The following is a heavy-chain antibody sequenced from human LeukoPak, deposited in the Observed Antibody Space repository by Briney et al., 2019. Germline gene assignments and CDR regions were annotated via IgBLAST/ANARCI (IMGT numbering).Heavy chain of an antibody. CDR3: ARDIENEILASAGTGYGMDV. V-gene: IGHV3-30*02. D-gene: IGHD6-13*01. CDR2: IRYDGIKK. Sequence: GGSLRLSCAASGFIFSNFGMHWVRQSPAKGLEWVAFIRYDGIKKYYADSVKGRFTISRENFKSTLYLQMNSLRAEDTAVYYCARDIENEILASAGTGYGMDVWGQGTTVTVSS. J-gene: IGHJ6*02. CDR1: GFIFSNFG.